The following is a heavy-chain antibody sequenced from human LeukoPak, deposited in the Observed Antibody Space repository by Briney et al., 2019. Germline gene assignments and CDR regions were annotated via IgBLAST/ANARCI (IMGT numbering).Heavy chain of an antibody. CDR1: GGTFSSYA. CDR2: IIPIFGTA. D-gene: IGHD5-12*01. CDR3: ARGTEWLGEYYYGMDV. Sequence: SVKVSCKASGGTFSSYAISWVRQAPGQGLEWMGGIIPIFGTANYAQKFQGRVTITADESTSTAYMELSSLRSEDTAVYYCARGTEWLGEYYYGMDVWGQGTTVAVSS. J-gene: IGHJ6*02. V-gene: IGHV1-69*13.